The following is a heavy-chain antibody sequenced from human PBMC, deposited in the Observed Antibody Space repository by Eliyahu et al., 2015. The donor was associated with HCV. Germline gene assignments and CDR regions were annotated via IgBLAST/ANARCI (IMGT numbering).Heavy chain of an antibody. V-gene: IGHV4-59*01. CDR1: GGSITTYY. D-gene: IGHD6-19*01. CDR2: THYNGRT. Sequence: QVQLQESGPGLVKPSETLSLTCTVSGGSITTYYWSWIRQPPGKRLEWIGFTHYNGRTTYNPSLNSRVTISLATSKNQFSLNLTSVTAADTAVYYCASGGGGIAVTGTGGWFDPWGQGTLVTVSS. CDR3: ASGGGGIAVTGTGGWFDP. J-gene: IGHJ5*02.